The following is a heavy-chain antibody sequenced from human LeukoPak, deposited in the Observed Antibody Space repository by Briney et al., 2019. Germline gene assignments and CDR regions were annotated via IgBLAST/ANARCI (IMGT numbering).Heavy chain of an antibody. CDR1: GYIFTSYA. J-gene: IGHJ5*02. CDR2: INTNTGNP. CDR3: ARDNGTVTTGREHWFDP. V-gene: IGHV7-4-1*02. Sequence: ASVKVSCKASGYIFTSYAMNWVRQAPGQGLEGMGWINTNTGNPTYAQGFTGRFVFSLDTSVSTAYLQISSLEAEDTAVYYCARDNGTVTTGREHWFDPWGQGTLVTVSS. D-gene: IGHD4-17*01.